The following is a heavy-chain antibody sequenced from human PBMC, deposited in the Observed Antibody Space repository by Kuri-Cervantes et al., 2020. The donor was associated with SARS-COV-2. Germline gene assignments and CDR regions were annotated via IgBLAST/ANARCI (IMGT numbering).Heavy chain of an antibody. CDR3: ARDLGYGFSNYYYYMDV. CDR1: GGSISSSSYY. Sequence: GSLRLSCTVSGGSISSSSYYWSWIRQPPGKGLEWIGFIYSGGYTKYNPSLKSRVSISVDTSKNQFSLKVNSVTAADTAVYYCARDLGYGFSNYYYYMDVWGEGTTVTVSS. CDR2: IYSGGYT. V-gene: IGHV4-61*01. D-gene: IGHD5-18*01. J-gene: IGHJ6*03.